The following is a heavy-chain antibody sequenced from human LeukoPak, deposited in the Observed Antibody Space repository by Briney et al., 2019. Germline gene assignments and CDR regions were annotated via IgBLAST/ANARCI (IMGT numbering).Heavy chain of an antibody. CDR3: ARADLATKSEHWFDS. J-gene: IGHJ5*01. Sequence: SETLSLTCIFSGGSISSSKYYWSWIRQPPGKGLEWIGYIYYTGSTNYNSSLKSRVTISVDTSKNQFSLNLSSVTAADTAMYYCARADLATKSEHWFDSWGQGTLVTVSS. CDR2: IYYTGST. V-gene: IGHV4-61*01. D-gene: IGHD2-8*01. CDR1: GGSISSSKYY.